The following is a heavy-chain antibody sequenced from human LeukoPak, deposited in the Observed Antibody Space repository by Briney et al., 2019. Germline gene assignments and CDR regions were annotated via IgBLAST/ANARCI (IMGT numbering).Heavy chain of an antibody. J-gene: IGHJ6*02. V-gene: IGHV3-30*18. CDR1: GFTFSSYG. Sequence: PGRSLRLSCAASGFTFSSYGMHWVRQAPGKGLEWVAVISYDGSNKYYADSVKGRFTISRDNSKNTLYLQTNSLRAEDTAVYYCAKSEQLANLYYYYGMDVWGQGTTVTVSS. CDR2: ISYDGSNK. CDR3: AKSEQLANLYYYYGMDV. D-gene: IGHD6-6*01.